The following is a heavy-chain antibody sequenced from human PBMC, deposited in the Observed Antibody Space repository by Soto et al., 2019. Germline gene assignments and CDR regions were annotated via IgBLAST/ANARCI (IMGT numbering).Heavy chain of an antibody. CDR1: GYTFTSYY. CDR2: INPSGGST. J-gene: IGHJ3*02. Sequence: GASVKVSCKASGYTFTSYYMHWVRQAPGQGLEWMGIINPSGGSTSYAQKFQGRVTMTRDTSTSTVYMELSSLRSEDTAVYYCAREERTYYDFWSPGRDAFEIWGQGTMVTVSS. D-gene: IGHD3-3*01. V-gene: IGHV1-46*03. CDR3: AREERTYYDFWSPGRDAFEI.